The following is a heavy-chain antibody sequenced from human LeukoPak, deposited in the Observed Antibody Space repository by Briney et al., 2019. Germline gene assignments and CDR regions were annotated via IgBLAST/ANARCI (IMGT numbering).Heavy chain of an antibody. CDR3: ARENLMIEVWDAFDI. CDR2: ISSSSSYI. V-gene: IGHV3-21*01. D-gene: IGHD3-22*01. CDR1: GFTLSSYS. Sequence: PGGSLRLSCAASGFTLSSYSMNWVRQAPGEGLEWVSSISSSSSYIYYADSVKGRFTISRDNAKNSLYLQMNSLRAEDTAVYYCARENLMIEVWDAFDIWGQGTMVTVSS. J-gene: IGHJ3*02.